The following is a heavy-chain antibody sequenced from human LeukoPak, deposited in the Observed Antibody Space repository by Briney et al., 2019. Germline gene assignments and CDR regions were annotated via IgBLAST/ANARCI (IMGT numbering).Heavy chain of an antibody. CDR2: IYAGGTT. Sequence: GGSLRLSCAASGFTVSSHYMNWVRQAPGKGLEWVSVIYAGGTTFSADAVEGRFTMSRDTSKNMFYLQMNSLRAEDTAVYYCARGPDVYGYNYAPFDSWGQGTLVTVSS. D-gene: IGHD5-24*01. CDR3: ARGPDVYGYNYAPFDS. J-gene: IGHJ4*02. CDR1: GFTVSSHY. V-gene: IGHV3-53*01.